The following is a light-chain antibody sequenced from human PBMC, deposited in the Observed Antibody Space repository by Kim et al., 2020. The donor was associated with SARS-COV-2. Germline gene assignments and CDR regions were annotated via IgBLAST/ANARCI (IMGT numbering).Light chain of an antibody. CDR2: AAS. Sequence: ASVGDRVTITCRASQGIRNDLGWYQQKPGKAPKLLIYAASSLQSGVPSRFSVSGSGTDFTLTISSLQPEDFATYYCLQDYNYPWTFGQGTKVDIK. V-gene: IGKV1-6*01. J-gene: IGKJ1*01. CDR1: QGIRND. CDR3: LQDYNYPWT.